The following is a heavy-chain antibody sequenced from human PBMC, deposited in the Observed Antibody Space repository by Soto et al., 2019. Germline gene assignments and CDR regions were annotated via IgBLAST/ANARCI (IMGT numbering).Heavy chain of an antibody. Sequence: GGSLRLSCEASGFTFSNYAMCWVRRTPGKGLEWVSGVTGDGGSTYHADSVKGRFTVFRDNSKNTLYMEMNSLRVEDTAVYYCTKAPLGYCTGVTCYYIDSWGQGTQVTVSS. D-gene: IGHD2-8*02. CDR2: VTGDGGST. V-gene: IGHV3-23*01. J-gene: IGHJ4*02. CDR3: TKAPLGYCTGVTCYYIDS. CDR1: GFTFSNYA.